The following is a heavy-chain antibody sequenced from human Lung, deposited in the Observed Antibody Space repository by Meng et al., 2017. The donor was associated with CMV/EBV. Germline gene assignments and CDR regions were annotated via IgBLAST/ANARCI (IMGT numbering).Heavy chain of an antibody. CDR2: IYYSGST. J-gene: IGHJ6*02. V-gene: IGHV4-39*07. CDR3: ARDGGKYCSSTSCKSKYYYYGMDV. CDR1: GGSISSSSYY. D-gene: IGHD2-2*01. Sequence: SXTLSLXCTVSGGSISSSSYYWGRIRQPPGKGLEWIGSIYYSGSTYYNPSLKSRVTISVDTSKNQFSLKLSSVTAADTAVYYCARDGGKYCSSTSCKSKYYYYGMDVWGQGTTVTVSS.